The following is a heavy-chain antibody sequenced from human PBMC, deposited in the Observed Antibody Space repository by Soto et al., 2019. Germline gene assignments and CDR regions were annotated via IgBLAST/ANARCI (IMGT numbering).Heavy chain of an antibody. CDR3: ARDFNGVLTDMRDPGGMDV. CDR2: IYNSVNT. V-gene: IGHV4-59*01. D-gene: IGHD1-20*01. Sequence: QDQLPESSPGLGKTSKTLSLTCAVSWGTITHYYWAWIRQPLGQGLEWIGYIYNSVNTKYNASLKGRVNILMDTSKSQFSLNLSSVTAADTAVYYCARDFNGVLTDMRDPGGMDVWGRGTTVTVSS. J-gene: IGHJ6*04. CDR1: WGTITHYY.